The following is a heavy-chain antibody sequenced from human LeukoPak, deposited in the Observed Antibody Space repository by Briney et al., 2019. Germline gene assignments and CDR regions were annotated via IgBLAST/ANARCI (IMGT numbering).Heavy chain of an antibody. CDR1: GLTFTKYY. D-gene: IGHD3-10*01. J-gene: IGHJ4*02. CDR3: AREAYGSGNYPFDY. CDR2: ISSNSADI. V-gene: IGHV3-21*01. Sequence: PGGSLRLSCSASGLTFTKYYMNWVRQAPGKGLEWVSSISSNSADIYYADSVKGRFTISRDNAKNSLYLQMSSLRVEDTAVYYCAREAYGSGNYPFDYWGQGTLVTVSS.